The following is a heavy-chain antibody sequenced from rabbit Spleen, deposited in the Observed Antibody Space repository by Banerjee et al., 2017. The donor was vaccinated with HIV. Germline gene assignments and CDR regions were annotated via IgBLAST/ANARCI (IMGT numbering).Heavy chain of an antibody. J-gene: IGHJ4*01. CDR1: GFSFSSRDY. D-gene: IGHD4-1*01. Sequence: QLLEESGGDLVKPGASLTLTCTASGFSFSSRDYMCWVRQAPGKGLEWIACIYSGSSGDTYYASWAKGRITISKTSSTTVTLQMTSLTAADTATYFCARETSSGWGIVSLYFSLWGPGTLVTVS. V-gene: IGHV1S40*01. CDR2: IYSGSSGDT. CDR3: ARETSSGWGIVSLYFSL.